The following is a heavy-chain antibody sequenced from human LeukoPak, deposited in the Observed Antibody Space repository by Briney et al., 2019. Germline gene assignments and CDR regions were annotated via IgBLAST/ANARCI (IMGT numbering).Heavy chain of an antibody. V-gene: IGHV1-69*13. D-gene: IGHD3-3*01. J-gene: IGHJ4*02. Sequence: GASVKVSCKSSGGTFSAYGVNWVRQAPGQGLEWMGGIIPIFGTANYAQKFQGRVTITADESTSTAYMELSSLRSEDTAVYYCARDHRAFVWSGNPTQNFDYWGQGTLVTVSS. CDR2: IIPIFGTA. CDR1: GGTFSAYG. CDR3: ARDHRAFVWSGNPTQNFDY.